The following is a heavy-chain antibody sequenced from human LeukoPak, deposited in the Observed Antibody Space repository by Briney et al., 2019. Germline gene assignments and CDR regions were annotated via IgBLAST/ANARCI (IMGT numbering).Heavy chain of an antibody. CDR1: GFTFSSYA. V-gene: IGHV4-39*01. CDR2: IYYSGST. J-gene: IGHJ4*02. Sequence: PGGSLRLSCAASGFTFSSYAMSWVRQPPGKGLEWIGSIYYSGSTYYNPSLKSRVTISVDTSKNQFSLKLSSVTAADTAVYYCARHVRVGAYFDYWGQGTLVTVSS. CDR3: ARHVRVGAYFDY. D-gene: IGHD1-26*01.